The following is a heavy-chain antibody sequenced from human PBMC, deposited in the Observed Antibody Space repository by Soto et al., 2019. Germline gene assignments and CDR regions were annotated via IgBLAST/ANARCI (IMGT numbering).Heavy chain of an antibody. CDR2: IYYSGST. CDR1: GGSISSGGYY. Sequence: TLSLTCTVSGGSISSGGYYWSWIRQHPGKGLEWIGYIYYSGSTYYNPSLKSRVTISVDTSKNQFSLKLSSVTAADTAVYYCARAPIVGATHFDYWGQGTLVTVSS. CDR3: ARAPIVGATHFDY. D-gene: IGHD1-26*01. V-gene: IGHV4-31*03. J-gene: IGHJ4*02.